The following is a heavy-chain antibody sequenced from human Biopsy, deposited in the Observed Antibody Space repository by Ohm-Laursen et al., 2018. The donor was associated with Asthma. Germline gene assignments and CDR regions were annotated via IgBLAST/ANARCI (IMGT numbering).Heavy chain of an antibody. D-gene: IGHD3-22*01. CDR1: GGSITSSSYY. CDR3: VRHQYSSSRSTFDY. J-gene: IGHJ4*02. Sequence: SDTLSLTCTVSGGSITSSSYYWGWIRQPPGKGMEWIGSMYHSGSPYSHPSLRSRATISVDTSKNQLSLKKSSATAADTAVYFCVRHQYSSSRSTFDYWGQGALVTVSS. CDR2: MYHSGSP. V-gene: IGHV4-39*01.